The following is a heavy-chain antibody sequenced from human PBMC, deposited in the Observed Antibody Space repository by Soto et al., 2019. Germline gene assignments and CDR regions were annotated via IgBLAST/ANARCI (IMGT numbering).Heavy chain of an antibody. CDR2: ISYDGSNK. CDR3: ARVSAADYYYYYGMDV. J-gene: IGHJ6*02. Sequence: GGSLRLSCAASGFTFSSYAMHWVRQAPGKGLEWVAVISYDGSNKYYADSGKGRFTISRDNSKNTLYLQMNSLRAEDTAVYYCARVSAADYYYYYGMDVWGQGTTVTVSS. CDR1: GFTFSSYA. D-gene: IGHD6-13*01. V-gene: IGHV3-30-3*01.